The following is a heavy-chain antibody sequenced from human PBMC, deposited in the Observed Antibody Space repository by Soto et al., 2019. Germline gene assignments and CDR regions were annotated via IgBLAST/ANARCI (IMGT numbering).Heavy chain of an antibody. CDR3: ARDLLQLDDYGGNSGLFDP. D-gene: IGHD4-17*01. Sequence: EVQLVESGGGLVQPGGSLRLSCAASGFTFSSYSMNWVRQAPGKGLEWVSYISSSSSTIYYADSVKGRFTISRDNAKNSLYLQMNSLRDEDTAVYYCARDLLQLDDYGGNSGLFDPWGQGTLVTVSS. CDR1: GFTFSSYS. V-gene: IGHV3-48*02. CDR2: ISSSSSTI. J-gene: IGHJ5*02.